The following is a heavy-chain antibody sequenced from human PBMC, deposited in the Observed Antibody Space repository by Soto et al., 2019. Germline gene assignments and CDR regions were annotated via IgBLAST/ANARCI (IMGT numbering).Heavy chain of an antibody. CDR2: IYYSGST. Sequence: QVQLQESGPGLVKPSQTLSLTCTVSGGSISSGGYYWSWIRQHPGKGLEWIGYIYYSGSTYYNPSHKSRVTISVDTSKNQFSLNLSSVTAADTAVYYCARVPFGGFGELLLAFDTWGQGTMVTVSS. J-gene: IGHJ3*02. V-gene: IGHV4-31*03. CDR3: ARVPFGGFGELLLAFDT. D-gene: IGHD3-10*01. CDR1: GGSISSGGYY.